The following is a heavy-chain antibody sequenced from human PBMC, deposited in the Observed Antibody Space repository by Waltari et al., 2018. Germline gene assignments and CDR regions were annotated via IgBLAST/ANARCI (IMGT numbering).Heavy chain of an antibody. CDR2: VSVTGRRT. V-gene: IGHV3-74*03. D-gene: IGHD3-22*01. CDR3: ARDRVYDSSGSSYVDFFDL. CDR1: GFILSGHW. J-gene: IGHJ4*01. Sequence: EAELAESGGGVVQPGESLRLSSAASGFILSGHWTHWVHQTPGKGLVGGERVSVTGRRTTYADSVKGRFTISRDNANNIVFLQMNNLTAEDTAVYYCARDRVYDSSGSSYVDFFDLWGHGTLVTVSS.